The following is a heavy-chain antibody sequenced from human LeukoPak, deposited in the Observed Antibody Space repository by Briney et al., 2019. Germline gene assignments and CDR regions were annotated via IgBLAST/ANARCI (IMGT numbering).Heavy chain of an antibody. V-gene: IGHV1-46*01. CDR3: ARVYSSSWSYYYGMDV. J-gene: IGHJ6*02. CDR2: INPSGGST. D-gene: IGHD6-13*01. Sequence: ASVKVSCKASGYTFTSYYMHWVRQAPGQGLEWMGIINPSGGSTSYAQKFQGRVTMTRDTSTSTVYMELGSLRSEDTAVYYCARVYSSSWSYYYGMDVWGQGTTVTVSS. CDR1: GYTFTSYY.